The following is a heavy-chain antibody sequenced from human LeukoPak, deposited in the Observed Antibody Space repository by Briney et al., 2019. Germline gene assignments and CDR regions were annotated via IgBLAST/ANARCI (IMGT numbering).Heavy chain of an antibody. D-gene: IGHD1-1*01. Sequence: GGSLRLSCAASGFTVSSNHMSWVRQAPGKGLEWVSVIYSGGSTDYTDSVKGRFTISRDNLKNTLYLQMNTLRAEDTAVYYCARGPAGYNWGQGTLVTVSS. CDR2: IYSGGST. CDR1: GFTVSSNH. CDR3: ARGPAGYN. J-gene: IGHJ4*02. V-gene: IGHV3-53*01.